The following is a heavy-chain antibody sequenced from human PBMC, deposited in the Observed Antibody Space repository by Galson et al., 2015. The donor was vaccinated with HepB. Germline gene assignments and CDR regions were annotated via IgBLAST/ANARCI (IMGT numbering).Heavy chain of an antibody. CDR3: ARAGPRFGVVNYWFDP. D-gene: IGHD3-3*01. CDR1: GGTFSSYA. Sequence: SVKVSCKASGGTFSSYAISWVRQAPGQGLEWMGGIIPIFGTANYAQKFQGRVTITADESTSTAYIELSSLRSGDTAVYYCARAGPRFGVVNYWFDPWGQGTLVTVSS. CDR2: IIPIFGTA. J-gene: IGHJ5*02. V-gene: IGHV1-69*13.